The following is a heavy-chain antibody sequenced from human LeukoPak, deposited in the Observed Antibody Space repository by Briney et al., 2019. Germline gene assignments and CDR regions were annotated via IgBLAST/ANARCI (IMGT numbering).Heavy chain of an antibody. Sequence: SETLSLTCTVSGGSISSYYWSWIRQPPGKGLEWIGYIYYSGSTNYNPSLKSRVTISVDTSKNQFSLKPSSVTAADTAGYYCAREKGQWLVRYDAFDIWGQGTMVTVSS. V-gene: IGHV4-59*01. J-gene: IGHJ3*02. D-gene: IGHD6-19*01. CDR3: AREKGQWLVRYDAFDI. CDR2: IYYSGST. CDR1: GGSISSYY.